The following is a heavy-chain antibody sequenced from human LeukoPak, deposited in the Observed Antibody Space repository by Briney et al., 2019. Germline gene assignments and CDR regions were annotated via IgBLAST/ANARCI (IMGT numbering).Heavy chain of an antibody. D-gene: IGHD3-22*01. Sequence: ASVKVSCKASGYTFTSYYMHWVRQAPGQGLEWMGIINPSGGSTSYAQKFQGRVTITRDMSTSTAYMELSSLRSEDTAVYYCAAVPYYYDSSGYFHWGQGTLVTVSS. CDR3: AAVPYYYDSSGYFH. CDR2: INPSGGST. CDR1: GYTFTSYY. J-gene: IGHJ4*02. V-gene: IGHV1-46*01.